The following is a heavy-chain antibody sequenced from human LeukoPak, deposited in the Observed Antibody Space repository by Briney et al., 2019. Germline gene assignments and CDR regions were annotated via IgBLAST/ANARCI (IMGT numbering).Heavy chain of an antibody. CDR2: MNPNSGNS. CDR3: ARVAPQWLAPIDY. J-gene: IGHJ4*02. V-gene: IGHV1-8*03. Sequence: ASVKVSCKASGYTFTNFEVNWVRQAAGQGLGWMGWMNPNSGNSGFAQKFQGRVTITSDNSISTAYMEVSGLTPDDTAVYFCARVAPQWLAPIDYWGQGTLVIVSS. CDR1: GYTFTNFE. D-gene: IGHD6-19*01.